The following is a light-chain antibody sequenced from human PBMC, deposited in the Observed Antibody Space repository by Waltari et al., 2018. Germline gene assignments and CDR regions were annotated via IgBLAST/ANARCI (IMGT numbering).Light chain of an antibody. J-gene: IGKJ2*01. CDR3: QQRYNWPQVT. V-gene: IGKV3-11*01. CDR2: DAS. Sequence: IVLTQSPGNLSLFPGERATLSCRASQTVGVSLARHQHKSGQAPRLVIYDASNRATGIPAGFSGSGSGTDFTISVSSLEPDDFALYYCQQRYNWPQVTFGQGTRLEI. CDR1: QTVGVS.